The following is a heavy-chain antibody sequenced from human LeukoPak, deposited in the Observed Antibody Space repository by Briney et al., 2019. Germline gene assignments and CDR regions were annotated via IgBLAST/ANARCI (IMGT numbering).Heavy chain of an antibody. CDR2: IIPIFGTA. CDR3: ARAGSYCNGGSCYAY. CDR1: GGTFSSYA. J-gene: IGHJ4*02. D-gene: IGHD2-15*01. Sequence: ASVKVSCKASGGTFSSYAISWVRQAPGQGLEWMGGIIPIFGTANYAQKFQGRVTITADESTSTAYMELSSLRSEDTAVYYCARAGSYCNGGSCYAYWGQGTLVTVSS. V-gene: IGHV1-69*13.